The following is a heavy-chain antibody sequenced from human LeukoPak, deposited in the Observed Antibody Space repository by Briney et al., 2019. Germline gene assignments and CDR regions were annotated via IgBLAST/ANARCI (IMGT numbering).Heavy chain of an antibody. J-gene: IGHJ4*02. V-gene: IGHV1-46*01. D-gene: IGHD1-1*01. CDR2: INPSSGST. Sequence: ASVKVSCKASGYTSTNYYMNWVRQAPGQGLEWMGMINPSSGSTSYAQRFQGRVTMTRDTSKNQFSLKLSSVTAADTAVYYCARRADLRRLDTYFDYWGQGTLVTVSS. CDR1: GYTSTNYY. CDR3: ARRADLRRLDTYFDY.